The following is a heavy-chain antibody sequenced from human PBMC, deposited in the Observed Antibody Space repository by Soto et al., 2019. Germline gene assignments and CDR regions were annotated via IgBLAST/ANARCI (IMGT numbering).Heavy chain of an antibody. J-gene: IGHJ6*02. V-gene: IGHV1-18*01. CDR2: ISAYNGNT. CDR1: GYTFTSYG. D-gene: IGHD2-2*01. CDR3: ARPLYQLPPNAYYYYYGMDV. Sequence: QVQLVQSGVEVKKPGASVKVSCKASGYTFTSYGISWVRQAPGQGLEWMGWISAYNGNTNYAQKLQGRVTMTTDTSTSTAYMELRSLRSDDTAVYYCARPLYQLPPNAYYYYYGMDVWGQGTTVTVSS.